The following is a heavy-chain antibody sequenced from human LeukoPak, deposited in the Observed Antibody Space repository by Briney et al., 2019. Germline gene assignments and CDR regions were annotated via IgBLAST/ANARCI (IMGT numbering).Heavy chain of an antibody. CDR2: FDPEDGET. V-gene: IGHV1-24*01. CDR3: ATDLGLQLVPRFDY. CDR1: GYTLTELS. J-gene: IGHJ4*02. D-gene: IGHD6-13*01. Sequence: ASVKVSCKVSGYTLTELSMHWVRQAPGKGLEWMGGFDPEDGETIYAQKFQGRVTMTEDTSTDTAYMELSSLKSEDTAVYYCATDLGLQLVPRFDYWGQGTLVTVSS.